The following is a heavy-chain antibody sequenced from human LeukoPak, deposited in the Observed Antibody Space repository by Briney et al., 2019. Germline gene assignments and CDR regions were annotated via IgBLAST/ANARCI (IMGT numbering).Heavy chain of an antibody. Sequence: PSETLSLTCTVSGVSISSSSYYWGWIRQPPGKGLEWIGNIYYSGSTYYNPSLKSRVTISVDTSKNQFSLKLSSVTAADTAVYYCARQFGPVVTATFDYWGQGTLVTVSS. J-gene: IGHJ4*01. D-gene: IGHD2-21*02. CDR3: ARQFGPVVTATFDY. V-gene: IGHV4-39*01. CDR2: IYYSGST. CDR1: GVSISSSSYY.